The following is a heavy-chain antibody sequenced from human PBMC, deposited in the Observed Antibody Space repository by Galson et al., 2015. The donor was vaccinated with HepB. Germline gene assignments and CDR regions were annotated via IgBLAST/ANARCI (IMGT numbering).Heavy chain of an antibody. D-gene: IGHD5-12*01. CDR3: ARVPGGYWYYFDY. CDR2: IKQDGSEK. CDR1: GFTFSSYW. Sequence: SLRLSCAASGFTFSSYWMSWVRQAPGKGLEWVANIKQDGSEKYYVDSVKGRFTISRDNAKNSLYLQMNSLRAEDTAVYYCARVPGGYWYYFDYWGQGTLVTVSS. V-gene: IGHV3-7*01. J-gene: IGHJ4*02.